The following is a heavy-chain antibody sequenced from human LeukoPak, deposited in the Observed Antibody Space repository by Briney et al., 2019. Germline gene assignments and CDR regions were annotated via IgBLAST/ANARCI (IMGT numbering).Heavy chain of an antibody. CDR2: IYYSGST. Sequence: SETLSLTCTVSGGSISSSSYYWGWIRQPPGKGLEWIGSIYYSGSTYYNPSLKSRVTISVDTSKNQFSLKLSSVTAADTAVYYCARLYSGYDRSDYWGQGTLVTVST. J-gene: IGHJ4*02. CDR3: ARLYSGYDRSDY. CDR1: GGSISSSSYY. V-gene: IGHV4-39*01. D-gene: IGHD5-12*01.